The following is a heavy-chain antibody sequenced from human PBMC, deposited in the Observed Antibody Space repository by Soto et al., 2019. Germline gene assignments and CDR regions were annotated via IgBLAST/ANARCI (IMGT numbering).Heavy chain of an antibody. D-gene: IGHD2-8*02. CDR3: ARVTPPLGSCTGGDFCRGGWFDP. CDR1: GFNLTLYY. J-gene: IGHJ5*02. Sequence: EVQLVESGGGLVKPGGSLRLSCAASGFNLTLYYMNWVRQSPGKGLEWVASINTGYIYYADSVKGRFTISRDSAKNSLFLQMNYLGAGDTAKYYCARVTPPLGSCTGGDFCRGGWFDPWGRGALVTVSS. CDR2: INTGYI. V-gene: IGHV3-21*02.